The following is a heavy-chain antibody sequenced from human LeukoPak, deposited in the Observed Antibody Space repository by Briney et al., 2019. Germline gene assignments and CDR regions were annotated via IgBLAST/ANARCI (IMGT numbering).Heavy chain of an antibody. CDR1: GFTFSSFA. CDR2: IGGSDGST. Sequence: SGGSLRLSCAASGFTFSSFAMNWVCQAPGKGLEWLSVIGGSDGSTYHADSVKGRFTISRDNSKNTLYLQMSSLRAEDTAVYYCARQDTAVVTRSVFDYWGQGTLVTVSS. CDR3: ARQDTAVVTRSVFDY. J-gene: IGHJ4*02. D-gene: IGHD5-18*01. V-gene: IGHV3-23*01.